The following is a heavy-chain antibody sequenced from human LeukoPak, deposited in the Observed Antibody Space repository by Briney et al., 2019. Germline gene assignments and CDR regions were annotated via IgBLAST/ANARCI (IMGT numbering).Heavy chain of an antibody. V-gene: IGHV3-9*01. CDR3: VKSGGYYYMDA. D-gene: IGHD2-15*01. CDR1: GFVFHDFA. CDR2: ISWNSDII. Sequence: GGSLRLSCAASGFVFHDFAMHWVRQSPGKGLEWVATISWNSDIILYANSVKGRFTIFRDNDRDSLYMEMNSLRREDTALYYCVKSGGYYYMDAWGKGTTVIVSS. J-gene: IGHJ6*03.